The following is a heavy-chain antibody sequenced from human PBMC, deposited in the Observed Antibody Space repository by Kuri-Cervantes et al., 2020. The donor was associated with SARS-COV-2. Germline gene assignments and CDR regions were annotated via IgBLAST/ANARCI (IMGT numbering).Heavy chain of an antibody. CDR2: IKQDGSEK. D-gene: IGHD1-26*01. J-gene: IGHJ6*02. CDR1: GFTFSSYW. Sequence: GESLKISCAASGFTFSSYWMRWVRQAPGKGLEWVANIKQDGSEKYYVDSVKGRFTISRDNAKNSLYLQMNSLRAEETAVYYCARGGVGSGSYYYYYGMDVWGQGTTVTVSS. V-gene: IGHV3-7*01. CDR3: ARGGVGSGSYYYYYGMDV.